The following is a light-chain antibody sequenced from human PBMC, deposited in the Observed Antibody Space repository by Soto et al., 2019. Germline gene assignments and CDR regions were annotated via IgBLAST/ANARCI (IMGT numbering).Light chain of an antibody. V-gene: IGKV3-11*01. CDR1: QSVSSS. Sequence: EIVLTQSPATLSLSPGETATLSCRASQSVSSSLAWYQQKPGQTPRLLIYDASNRATGIPARFSGSGSGTDFTLTVSSLEHEYFSVYYCQQRSSWPLTFGGGTKVEIK. CDR2: DAS. CDR3: QQRSSWPLT. J-gene: IGKJ4*01.